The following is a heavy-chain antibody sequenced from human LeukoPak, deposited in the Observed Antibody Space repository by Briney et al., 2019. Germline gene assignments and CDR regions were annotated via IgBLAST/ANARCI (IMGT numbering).Heavy chain of an antibody. CDR1: GGTFSSYA. CDR2: IIPIFGTA. Sequence: SVKVSCKASGGTFSSYAISWVRQAPGQGLEWMGGIIPIFGTANYAQKFQGRVTITADESTSTAYMELSSLRSEDTAVHYCASPREGYLRTFDIWGQGTMVTVSS. V-gene: IGHV1-69*13. D-gene: IGHD4-17*01. J-gene: IGHJ3*02. CDR3: ASPREGYLRTFDI.